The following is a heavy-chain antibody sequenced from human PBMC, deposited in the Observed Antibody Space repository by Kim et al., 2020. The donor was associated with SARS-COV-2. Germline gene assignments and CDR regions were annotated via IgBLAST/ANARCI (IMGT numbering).Heavy chain of an antibody. Sequence: SETLSLTCAVYGGSFSGYYWSWIRQPPGKGLEWIGEINHSGSTNYNPSRKSRVTISVDTSKNQFSLKLSSVTAADTAVYYCARSTTVTTFYYYYYGMDVWGQGTTVTVSS. CDR1: GGSFSGYY. D-gene: IGHD4-17*01. CDR3: ARSTTVTTFYYYYYGMDV. J-gene: IGHJ6*02. CDR2: INHSGST. V-gene: IGHV4-34*01.